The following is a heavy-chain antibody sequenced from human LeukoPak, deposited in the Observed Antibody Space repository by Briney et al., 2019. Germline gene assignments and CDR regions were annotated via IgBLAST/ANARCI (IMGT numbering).Heavy chain of an antibody. Sequence: SETLSLTCTVSGGSISSYYWSWIRQPPGKGLEWIGYIYYSGSTNYNPSLKSRVTISVDTSKNQFSLKLSSVTAADTAVYYCARAPRRYDILTGYHQLDAFDIWGQGTMVTVSS. CDR1: GGSISSYY. D-gene: IGHD3-9*01. CDR2: IYYSGST. CDR3: ARAPRRYDILTGYHQLDAFDI. V-gene: IGHV4-59*08. J-gene: IGHJ3*02.